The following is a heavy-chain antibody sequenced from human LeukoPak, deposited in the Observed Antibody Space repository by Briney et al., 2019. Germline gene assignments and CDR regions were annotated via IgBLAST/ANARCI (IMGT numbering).Heavy chain of an antibody. CDR2: INHSGST. D-gene: IGHD6-13*01. CDR3: ARGVVAAAGRTFDF. J-gene: IGHJ4*02. V-gene: IGHV4-34*01. CDR1: GGSFSGYY. Sequence: SETLSLTCAVYGGSFSGYYWSWIRQPPGKGLEWIGEINHSGSTNYNPSLKSRVTISLDTSQNQFSLKLSSLTAADTAVYYCARGVVAAAGRTFDFWGQGTLVTVSS.